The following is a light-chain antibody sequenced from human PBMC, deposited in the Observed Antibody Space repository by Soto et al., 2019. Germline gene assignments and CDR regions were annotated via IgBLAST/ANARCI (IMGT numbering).Light chain of an antibody. CDR2: KVT. Sequence: QSALTQPASVSGSPGQSITISCTGTSSDVGGSAYVSWYQQFPGNVPRLLIYKVTNRPSGVPDRFSGSKSGNTASLTVSGLQAEDEADYYCSSYAGSSNVFGTGTKLTVL. CDR1: SSDVGGSAY. V-gene: IGLV2-8*01. CDR3: SSYAGSSNV. J-gene: IGLJ1*01.